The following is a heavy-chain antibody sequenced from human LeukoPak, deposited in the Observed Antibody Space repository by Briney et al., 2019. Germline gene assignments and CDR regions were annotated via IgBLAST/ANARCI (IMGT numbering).Heavy chain of an antibody. Sequence: SETLSLTCAVYGGSFSGYYWSWIRQPPGKGLEWIGEINHSGSTNYNPSLKSRVTISVDTSKNQFSLKLSSVTAADTAVYYCAKSYYDYSTYYSYYFNLWGQGALVTVSS. CDR3: AKSYYDYSTYYSYYFNL. V-gene: IGHV4-34*01. D-gene: IGHD3-22*01. CDR1: GGSFSGYY. J-gene: IGHJ4*02. CDR2: INHSGST.